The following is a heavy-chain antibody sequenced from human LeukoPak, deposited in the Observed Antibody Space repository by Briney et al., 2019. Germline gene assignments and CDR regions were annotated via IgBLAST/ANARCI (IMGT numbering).Heavy chain of an antibody. CDR3: ARGSGPGVTTIDS. Sequence: PGGSLRLSCAASGFTFSSYDMHWVRHAPGEGLEWVSAFHTDGGTFYLDSVRGRFTVSREDATNSLYLQLDTLSAGDTAVYYCARGSGPGVTTIDSWGQGTLVLVSS. V-gene: IGHV3-13*01. J-gene: IGHJ4*02. CDR1: GFTFSSYD. D-gene: IGHD4-17*01. CDR2: FHTDGGT.